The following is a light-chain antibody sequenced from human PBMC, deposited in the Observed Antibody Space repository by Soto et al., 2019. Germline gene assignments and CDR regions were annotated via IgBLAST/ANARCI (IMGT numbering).Light chain of an antibody. Sequence: DIQMTQSPSTLSSSVGERVTITCRASQTINNWLAWYQQKPGKAPKLLIYDASSLESGVPSRFSGSGSGTEFTLTISSLQPDDFATYYCQQYNTYSSFGQGTKVEIK. J-gene: IGKJ1*01. CDR2: DAS. V-gene: IGKV1-5*01. CDR1: QTINNW. CDR3: QQYNTYSS.